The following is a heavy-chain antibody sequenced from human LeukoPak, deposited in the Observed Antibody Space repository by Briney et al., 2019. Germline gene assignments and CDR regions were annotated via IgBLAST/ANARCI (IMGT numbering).Heavy chain of an antibody. CDR3: ARELGIAAAGTTGFDY. J-gene: IGHJ4*02. V-gene: IGHV3-7*03. CDR2: IKQDGSEK. CDR1: GLTFSSYW. Sequence: GGSLRLSCAASGLTFSSYWMSWVRQAPGKGLEWVANIKQDGSEKYYVDSVKGRFTISRDNAKNSLYLQMNSPRAEDTAVYYCARELGIAAAGTTGFDYWGQGTLVTVSS. D-gene: IGHD6-13*01.